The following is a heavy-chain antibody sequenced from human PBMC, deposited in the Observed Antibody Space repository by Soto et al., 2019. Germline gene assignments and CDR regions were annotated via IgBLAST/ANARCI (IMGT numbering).Heavy chain of an antibody. Sequence: QVHLVQSGAEVKRPGSSVKVSCKASGGTFGNYAISWVRQAPGRGLEWMAGIMPVFGTVHYAQKFQGRLTITADKYTSTAYMALSSLRSEDTGVYYCARVSVPGIYGEDVWGQGTTVTVTS. CDR2: IMPVFGTV. V-gene: IGHV1-69*06. J-gene: IGHJ6*02. CDR3: ARVSVPGIYGEDV. CDR1: GGTFGNYA. D-gene: IGHD2-2*01.